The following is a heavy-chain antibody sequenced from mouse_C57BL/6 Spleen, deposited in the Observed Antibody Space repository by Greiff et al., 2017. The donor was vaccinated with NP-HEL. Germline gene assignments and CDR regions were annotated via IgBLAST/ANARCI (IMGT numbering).Heavy chain of an antibody. J-gene: IGHJ1*03. CDR2: IYPGDGDT. D-gene: IGHD1-1*01. CDR3: ARWDTTVVAPNFDV. CDR1: GYAFSSYW. Sequence: QVQLQQSGAELVKPGASVKISCKASGYAFSSYWMNWVKQRPGKGLEWIGQIYPGDGDTNYNGKFKGKATLTADKSSSTAYMQLSSLTSEDSAVYFCARWDTTVVAPNFDVWGTGTTVTVSS. V-gene: IGHV1-80*01.